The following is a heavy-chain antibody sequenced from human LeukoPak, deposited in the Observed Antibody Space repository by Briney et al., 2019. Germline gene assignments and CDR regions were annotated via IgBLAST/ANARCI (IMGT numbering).Heavy chain of an antibody. V-gene: IGHV1-8*03. CDR2: INPNSGNT. J-gene: IGHJ3*02. CDR3: ARGPYYDFWSGYLRSYDVFNI. CDR1: GYTFTSYD. D-gene: IGHD3-3*01. Sequence: ASVKVSCKASGYTFTSYDINWVRQATGQGLEWMGWINPNSGNTGYAQKFQGRVTITRNTSISTAYMELSSLRSEDTAVYYCARGPYYDFWSGYLRSYDVFNIWGEGTMVTVYS.